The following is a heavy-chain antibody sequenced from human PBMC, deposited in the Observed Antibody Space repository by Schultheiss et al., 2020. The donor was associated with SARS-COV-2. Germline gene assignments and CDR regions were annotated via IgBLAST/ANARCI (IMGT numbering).Heavy chain of an antibody. Sequence: SETLSLTCAVSGYSISSGYYWGWIRQPPGKGLEWIGYIYYSGSTNYNPSLKSRVTISVDTSKNQFSLKLSSVTAADTAVYYCARVGGYCSGGSCFYYYYGMDVWGQGTTVTVSS. V-gene: IGHV4-61*01. J-gene: IGHJ6*02. CDR3: ARVGGYCSGGSCFYYYYGMDV. CDR2: IYYSGST. CDR1: GYSISSGYY. D-gene: IGHD2-15*01.